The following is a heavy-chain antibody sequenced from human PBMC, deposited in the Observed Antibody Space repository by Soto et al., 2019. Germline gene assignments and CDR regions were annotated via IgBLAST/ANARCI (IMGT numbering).Heavy chain of an antibody. CDR1: GFTFDDYT. V-gene: IGHV3-43*01. D-gene: IGHD3-10*01. CDR3: AKVGQSGDYYYYGMDV. Sequence: GGSLRLSCAASGFTFDDYTMHWVRQAPGKGLEWVSLISWDGGSTYYADSVKGRFTISRDNSKNSLYLQMNSLRTEDTALYYCAKVGQSGDYYYYGMDVWGQGTTVTVSS. J-gene: IGHJ6*02. CDR2: ISWDGGST.